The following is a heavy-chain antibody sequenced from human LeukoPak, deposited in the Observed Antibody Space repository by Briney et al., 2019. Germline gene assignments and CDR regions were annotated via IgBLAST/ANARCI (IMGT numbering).Heavy chain of an antibody. J-gene: IGHJ4*02. CDR1: GGTFSSYA. CDR3: ASGDTAMVLRFDY. V-gene: IGHV1-69*13. Sequence: SVKVSCKASGGTFSSYAISWVRQAPGQGLEWMGGIIPIFGTANYAQKFQGRVTITADESTSTAYMELSSLRSEDTAVYYCASGDTAMVLRFDYWGQGTLVTVSS. D-gene: IGHD5-18*01. CDR2: IIPIFGTA.